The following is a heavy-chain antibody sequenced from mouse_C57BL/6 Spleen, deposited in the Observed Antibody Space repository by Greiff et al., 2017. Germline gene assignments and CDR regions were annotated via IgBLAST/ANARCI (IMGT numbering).Heavy chain of an antibody. V-gene: IGHV5-6*01. CDR3: ARRVDGYLYYFDY. Sequence: EVQGVESGGDLVKPGGSLKLSCAASGFTFSSYGMSWVRQTPDKRLEWVATFSSGGSYTYYPDSVQGRFTFSRDNAKNTLYLQMSSLKSEDTAMYYCARRVDGYLYYFDYWGQGTTLTVSS. J-gene: IGHJ2*01. D-gene: IGHD2-3*01. CDR2: FSSGGSYT. CDR1: GFTFSSYG.